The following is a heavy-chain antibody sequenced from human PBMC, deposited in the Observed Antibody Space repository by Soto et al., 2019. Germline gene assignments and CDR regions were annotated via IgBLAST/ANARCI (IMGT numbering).Heavy chain of an antibody. D-gene: IGHD6-6*01. V-gene: IGHV4-4*02. Sequence: QVQLQESGPGLVKPSGTLSLTCAVSGGSISSSNWWSWVRQPPGKGLEWIGEIYHSGSTNYNPSLKSRVNISVDKSKNQFSLKLSSVTAADTAVYYCARDLRGSSSSVGTFDYWGQGTLVTVSS. CDR3: ARDLRGSSSSVGTFDY. CDR2: IYHSGST. CDR1: GGSISSSNW. J-gene: IGHJ4*02.